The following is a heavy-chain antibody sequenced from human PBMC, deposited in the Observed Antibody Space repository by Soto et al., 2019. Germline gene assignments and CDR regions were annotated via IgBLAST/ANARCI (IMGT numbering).Heavy chain of an antibody. CDR2: IYSGGSA. J-gene: IGHJ4*02. CDR3: SKAPGFFDY. V-gene: IGHV3-66*01. CDR1: GFSVSTNF. Sequence: EVQLVDSGGGLVQPGGSLRLSCAASGFSVSTNFMAWVRQAPGKGLEWVSVIYSGGSAYYADSVRGRFTISRDSSKNTLYLQMNSLRAEDTAVYYCSKAPGFFDYWGQGTLVTVSS.